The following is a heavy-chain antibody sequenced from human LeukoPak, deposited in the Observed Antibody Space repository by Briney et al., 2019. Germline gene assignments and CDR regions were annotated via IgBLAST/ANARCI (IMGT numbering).Heavy chain of an antibody. J-gene: IGHJ5*02. CDR2: INHIGST. D-gene: IGHD3-16*01. V-gene: IGHV4-34*01. CDR1: GGSFSGYY. CDR3: ARHYGP. Sequence: PSETLSLTCAVYGGSFSGYYWSWIRQPPGKGLEWIGEINHIGSTNYNPSLKSRVTISVDTSKNQFSLKLNSVTAADTAVYYCARHYGPWGQGTLVTVSS.